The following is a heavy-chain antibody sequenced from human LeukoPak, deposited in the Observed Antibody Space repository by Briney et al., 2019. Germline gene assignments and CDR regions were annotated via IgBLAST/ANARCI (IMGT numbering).Heavy chain of an antibody. J-gene: IGHJ4*02. CDR3: ARKDRFDY. Sequence: SWSTNYNPSLKSRVTISVDTSKNQFSLKLSSVTAADTAVYYCARKDRFDYWGQGTLVTVSS. CDR2: SWST. V-gene: IGHV4-59*01. D-gene: IGHD1-14*01.